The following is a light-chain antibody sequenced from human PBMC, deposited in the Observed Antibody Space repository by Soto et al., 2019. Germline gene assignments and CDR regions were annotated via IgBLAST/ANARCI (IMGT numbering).Light chain of an antibody. CDR3: QQYNSYST. Sequence: GDSATITCRARQTIXDSXAWXXQXPXXXPXXLISDVSSLERGVASRFSGSGSGTEFTLTIRSLQPDDFATYYCQQYNSYSTFGPGTKVDI. J-gene: IGKJ3*01. CDR2: DVS. CDR1: QTIXDS. V-gene: IGKV1-5*01.